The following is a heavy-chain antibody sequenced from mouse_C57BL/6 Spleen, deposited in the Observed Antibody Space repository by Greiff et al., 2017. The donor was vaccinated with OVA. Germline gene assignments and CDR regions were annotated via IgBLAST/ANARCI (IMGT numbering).Heavy chain of an antibody. CDR3: AREATVGDYYAMDY. Sequence: QVQLQQSGAELVRPGTSVKVSCKASGYAFTNYLIEWVKQRPGQGLEWIGVINPGSGGTNYNEKFKGKATLTADKSSSTAYMQLSSLTSEDSAVYCCAREATVGDYYAMDYWGQGTSVTVSS. CDR2: INPGSGGT. J-gene: IGHJ4*01. CDR1: GYAFTNYL. D-gene: IGHD1-1*01. V-gene: IGHV1-54*01.